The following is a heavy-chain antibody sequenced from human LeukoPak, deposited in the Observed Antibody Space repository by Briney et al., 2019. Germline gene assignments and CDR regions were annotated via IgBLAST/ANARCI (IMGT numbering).Heavy chain of an antibody. CDR2: IYTSGST. V-gene: IGHV4-61*02. CDR3: ARDRLTYYDILTEYYFDY. J-gene: IGHJ4*02. D-gene: IGHD3-9*01. Sequence: SETLSLTCTVSGGSISSSYSWSWIRQPAGKGLEWIGRIYTSGSTNYNPSLKSRVTISVDTSKNQFSLKLSSVTAADTAVYYCARDRLTYYDILTEYYFDYWGQGTLVTVSS. CDR1: GGSISSSYS.